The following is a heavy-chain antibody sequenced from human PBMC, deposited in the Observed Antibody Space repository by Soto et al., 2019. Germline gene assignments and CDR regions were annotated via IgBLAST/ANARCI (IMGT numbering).Heavy chain of an antibody. Sequence: PGESLKISFKGSGYSFTSYWISWVRQMPGKGLEWMGRIDPSDSYTNYSPSFQGHVTISADKSISTAYLQWSSLKASDTAMYYCARRVKSIVVVPAAIGTYYYYGMDVWGQGTTVTVSS. J-gene: IGHJ6*02. V-gene: IGHV5-10-1*01. CDR2: IDPSDSYT. CDR3: ARRVKSIVVVPAAIGTYYYYGMDV. CDR1: GYSFTSYW. D-gene: IGHD2-2*02.